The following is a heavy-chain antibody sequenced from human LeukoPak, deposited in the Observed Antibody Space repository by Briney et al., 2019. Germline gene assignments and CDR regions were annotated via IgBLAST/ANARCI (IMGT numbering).Heavy chain of an antibody. Sequence: GGSLRLSCVTSGFSLSSYAMSWVRQAPGKGLEWVSGISAAGGNSFYADSVKGRFTISRDNSDNTLHLQMNNMRVEDTAVYYCAKTQVVYYFDYWGQGNLVTVSS. CDR3: AKTQVVYYFDY. J-gene: IGHJ4*02. V-gene: IGHV3-23*01. D-gene: IGHD2-8*02. CDR1: GFSLSSYA. CDR2: ISAAGGNS.